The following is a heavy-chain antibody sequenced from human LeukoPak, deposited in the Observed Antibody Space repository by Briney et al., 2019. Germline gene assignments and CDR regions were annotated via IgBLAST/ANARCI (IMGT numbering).Heavy chain of an antibody. D-gene: IGHD2-15*01. J-gene: IGHJ4*02. CDR3: AREKGYCSGGSCYYFDY. CDR2: ISYDGSNK. Sequence: GRSLRLSCAASGFTFSSYGMHWVRQAPGKGLEWVAVISYDGSNKYYEDSVKGRFTISRDNSKNTLYLHMNSLRAEDTAVYYCAREKGYCSGGSCYYFDYWGQGTLVTVSS. CDR1: GFTFSSYG. V-gene: IGHV3-30*03.